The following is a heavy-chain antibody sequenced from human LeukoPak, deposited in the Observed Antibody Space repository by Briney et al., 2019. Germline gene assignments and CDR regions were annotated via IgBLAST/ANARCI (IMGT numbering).Heavy chain of an antibody. CDR1: GYTFTGYY. V-gene: IGHV1-2*02. J-gene: IGHJ4*02. CDR3: AREAAAGRDPPDY. Sequence: ASVKVPCKASGYTFTGYYMRWVRQAPGQGLEWMGWINPNSGGTNYAQKFQGRVTMTRDTSISTAYMELSRLRSDDTAVYYCAREAAAGRDPPDYWGQGTLVTVSS. D-gene: IGHD6-13*01. CDR2: INPNSGGT.